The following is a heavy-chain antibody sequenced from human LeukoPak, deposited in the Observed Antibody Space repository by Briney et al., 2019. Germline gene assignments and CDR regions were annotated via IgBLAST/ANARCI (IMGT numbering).Heavy chain of an antibody. CDR2: ISYDGSNK. Sequence: GGSLRLSCAASGFTFSSYAMHWARQAPGKGLGWVAVISYDGSNKYYADSVKGRFTISRDNPKNTLYLQMNSLRAEDTAVYYCAREYHTSTVDCWGQGTLVTVSS. D-gene: IGHD2-2*01. CDR3: AREYHTSTVDC. J-gene: IGHJ4*02. V-gene: IGHV3-30-3*01. CDR1: GFTFSSYA.